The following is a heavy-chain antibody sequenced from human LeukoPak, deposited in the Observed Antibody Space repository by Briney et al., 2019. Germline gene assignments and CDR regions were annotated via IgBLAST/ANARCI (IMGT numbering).Heavy chain of an antibody. CDR2: IYLTGSI. J-gene: IGHJ3*02. CDR1: GGSFSSADYY. D-gene: IGHD4-17*01. Sequence: PSETLSLTCTVSGGSFSSADYYWRWVRQPRGKGLEWIGYIYLTGSIYHNPSLRGRISISLDTSKNQFSLKLNSVTAADTAVFYCAGVNVAYGDHRCLLGHFLDIWGQGTMVTVSS. V-gene: IGHV4-30-4*01. CDR3: AGVNVAYGDHRCLLGHFLDI.